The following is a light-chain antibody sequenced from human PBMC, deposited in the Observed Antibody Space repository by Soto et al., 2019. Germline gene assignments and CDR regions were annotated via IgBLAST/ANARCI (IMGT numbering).Light chain of an antibody. J-gene: IGKJ1*01. CDR2: GTS. CDR1: QSLSVSY. Sequence: EIVLTQSPGTLSLSPGDRATLSCRASQSLSVSYMAWYQQRPGQAPRLLIYGTSTRAAGVPDRFSGSGSGTDFTLAISRLEPEDCAVYYCHQFGDSPQTFGQGTTVEI. V-gene: IGKV3-20*01. CDR3: HQFGDSPQT.